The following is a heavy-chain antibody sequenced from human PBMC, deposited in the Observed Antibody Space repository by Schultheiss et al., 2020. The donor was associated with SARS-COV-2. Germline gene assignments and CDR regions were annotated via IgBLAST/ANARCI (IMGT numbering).Heavy chain of an antibody. J-gene: IGHJ6*02. Sequence: ASVKVSCKASGYTFTSYDINWVRQATGQGLEWMGWMNPNSGNTGYAQKFQGRVTMTRNTSISTAYMELSSLISDDTAVYYCARDLSSARGARWYYYYGMDVWGQGTTVTVSS. V-gene: IGHV1-8*01. CDR1: GYTFTSYD. D-gene: IGHD5-24*01. CDR2: MNPNSGNT. CDR3: ARDLSSARGARWYYYYGMDV.